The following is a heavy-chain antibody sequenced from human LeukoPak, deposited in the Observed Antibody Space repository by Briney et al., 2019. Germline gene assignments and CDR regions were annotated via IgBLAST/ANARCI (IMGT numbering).Heavy chain of an antibody. V-gene: IGHV3-30*04. CDR1: GFTFSSYA. Sequence: GGSLRLSCAASGFTFSSYARHWVRQPPGKGLEWVAVISYDGSNKYYADPVKSRFTISQDNSKNTLYLQMNSLRAEDTAVYYCARVGSDNGYDYWGQGTLVTVSS. J-gene: IGHJ4*02. D-gene: IGHD5-18*01. CDR2: ISYDGSNK. CDR3: ARVGSDNGYDY.